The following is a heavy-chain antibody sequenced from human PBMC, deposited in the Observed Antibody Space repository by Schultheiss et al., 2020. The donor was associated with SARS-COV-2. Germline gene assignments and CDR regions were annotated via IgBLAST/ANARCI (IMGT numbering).Heavy chain of an antibody. Sequence: GGSLRLSCAASGFTVSSNYMSWVRQAPGKGLEWVSVIYSGGSTYYADSVKGRFTISRDNSKNSLYLQMNSLRAEDTAVYYCARGRVRMVRGVPNWFDPWCQGTLVTVSS. D-gene: IGHD3-10*01. V-gene: IGHV3-53*01. J-gene: IGHJ5*02. CDR2: IYSGGST. CDR3: ARGRVRMVRGVPNWFDP. CDR1: GFTVSSNY.